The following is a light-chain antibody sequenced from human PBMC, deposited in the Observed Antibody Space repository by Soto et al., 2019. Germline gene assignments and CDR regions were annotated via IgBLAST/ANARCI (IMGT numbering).Light chain of an antibody. J-gene: IGKJ2*01. CDR1: QTLVHSDGNTY. CDR3: MQATQRRT. V-gene: IGKV2-24*01. CDR2: KIS. Sequence: DIVLTQTPLSSRVTLVQPAAISCRSSQTLVHSDGNTYLSWLQQRPGQPQRLLIYKISNRFSGVPDRFSGSGAGTDFTLTISRVEAKDIGIYYCMQATQRRTFGQGNRLEIK.